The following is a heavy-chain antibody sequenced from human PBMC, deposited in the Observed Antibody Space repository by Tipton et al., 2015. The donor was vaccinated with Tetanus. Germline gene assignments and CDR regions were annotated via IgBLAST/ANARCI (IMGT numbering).Heavy chain of an antibody. V-gene: IGHV3-21*01. CDR2: ISSKSTYI. Sequence: SLRLSCAASGFTFSDYSMAWVRQAPGKGLEWGSSISSKSTYIYYADSMKGRFTISRDNARNSLYLQLNSLRAEDTAVYYCARLPGSYSFYGLDVWGQGTTVTVSS. CDR1: GFTFSDYS. D-gene: IGHD1-26*01. CDR3: ARLPGSYSFYGLDV. J-gene: IGHJ6*02.